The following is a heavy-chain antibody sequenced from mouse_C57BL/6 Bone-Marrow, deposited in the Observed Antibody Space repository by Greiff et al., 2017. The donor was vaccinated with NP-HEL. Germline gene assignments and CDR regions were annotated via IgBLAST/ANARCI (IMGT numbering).Heavy chain of an antibody. CDR2: IDPSDSYT. J-gene: IGHJ2*01. CDR1: GYTFTSYW. CDR3: ARVATDY. V-gene: IGHV1-59*01. D-gene: IGHD1-1*01. Sequence: VQLQQSGAELVRPGTSVKLSCKASGYTFTSYWMHWVKQRPGQGLEWIGVIDPSDSYTNYNQKFKGKATLTVDTSSSTAYMQLSSLTSEDSAVYYCARVATDYWGQGTTLTVSS.